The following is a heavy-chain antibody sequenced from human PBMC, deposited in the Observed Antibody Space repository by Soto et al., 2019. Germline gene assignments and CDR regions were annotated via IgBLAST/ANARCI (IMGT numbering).Heavy chain of an antibody. V-gene: IGHV3-30*18. D-gene: IGHD3-10*01. CDR2: ISYDGSNK. Sequence: GGSLRLSCAASGFTFSSYGMHWVRQAPGKGLEWVAVISYDGSNKYYADSVKGRFTISRDNSKNTLYLQMNSLRAEDTAVYYCAKRPYYGSGIYYNVVYYFYYWGKETLVTVS. J-gene: IGHJ4*02. CDR3: AKRPYYGSGIYYNVVYYFYY. CDR1: GFTFSSYG.